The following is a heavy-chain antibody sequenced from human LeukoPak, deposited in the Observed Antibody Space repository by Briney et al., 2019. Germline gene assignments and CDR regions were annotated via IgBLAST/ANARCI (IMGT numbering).Heavy chain of an antibody. CDR1: GGSISSSSYY. J-gene: IGHJ4*02. V-gene: IGHV4-39*07. CDR3: ARNTYYYDSSGYFPLDY. D-gene: IGHD3-22*01. Sequence: SETLSLTCTVPGGSISSSSYYWGWIRQPPGKGLEWIGSIYYSGSTYYNPSLKSRVTISVDTSKNQFSLKLSSVTAADTAVYYCARNTYYYDSSGYFPLDYWGQGTLVTVSS. CDR2: IYYSGST.